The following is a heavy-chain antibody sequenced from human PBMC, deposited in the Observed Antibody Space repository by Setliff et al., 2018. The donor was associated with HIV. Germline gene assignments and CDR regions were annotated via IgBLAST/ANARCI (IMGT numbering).Heavy chain of an antibody. CDR1: GNSFTTYW. J-gene: IGHJ4*02. D-gene: IGHD3-22*01. V-gene: IGHV5-51*01. Sequence: GASLTISWKGSGNSFTTYWIGWVRQMPGKGLEWMGIIYPGDSDTRYRPSFQGQVTISADKSISTAYLQWSSLKASDTAMYYCARGPIDFYDRVYFDCWGQGSLVTVSS. CDR2: IYPGDSDT. CDR3: ARGPIDFYDRVYFDC.